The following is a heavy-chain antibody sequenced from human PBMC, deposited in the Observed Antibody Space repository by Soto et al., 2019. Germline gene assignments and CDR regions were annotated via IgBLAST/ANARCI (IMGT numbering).Heavy chain of an antibody. D-gene: IGHD3-9*01. Sequence: QVLLQESGPGLVSPSGTLSLTCTVSGDFLDDSRWWSWVRQPPGKGLEWIGEIHHTGITNYIPSLKGRVTISVDQNKNQIALEVYSVSAADTAANSWASGAHYIWHGWGQGTLVTVSS. J-gene: IGHJ1*01. V-gene: IGHV4-4*02. CDR3: ASGAHYIWHG. CDR1: GDFLDDSRW. CDR2: IHHTGIT.